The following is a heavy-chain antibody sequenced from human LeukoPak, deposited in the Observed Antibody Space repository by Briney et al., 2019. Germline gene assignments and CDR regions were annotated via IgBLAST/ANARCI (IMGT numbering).Heavy chain of an antibody. CDR3: TRVARRAYVWGSFRPPFDY. CDR1: GFTFGDYA. J-gene: IGHJ4*02. CDR2: IRSRTYGGTT. D-gene: IGHD3-16*02. V-gene: IGHV3-49*03. Sequence: PGGSLRLSCTPSGFTFGDYAMSWIRLAPGKGLEWIGFIRSRTYGGTTEYAASVKGRFTISRDDSKSIAYLQMNSLKTEDTAVYYCTRVARRAYVWGSFRPPFDYWGQGTLVTVSS.